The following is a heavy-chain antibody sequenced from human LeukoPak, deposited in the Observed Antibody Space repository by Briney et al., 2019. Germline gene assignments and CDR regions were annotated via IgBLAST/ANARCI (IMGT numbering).Heavy chain of an antibody. D-gene: IGHD6-13*01. Sequence: GGSLRLSCAASGFTFNNYWMHWVRQAPGKGLEWVSPISSSSSYIYYADSVKGRFTISRDNAKNSLYLQMNSLRAEDTAVYYCARDEPRAAAEALDYWGQGTLVTVSS. CDR3: ARDEPRAAAEALDY. J-gene: IGHJ4*02. CDR2: ISSSSSYI. CDR1: GFTFNNYW. V-gene: IGHV3-21*01.